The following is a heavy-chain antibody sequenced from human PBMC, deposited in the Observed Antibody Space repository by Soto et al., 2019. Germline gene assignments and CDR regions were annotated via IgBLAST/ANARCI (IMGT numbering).Heavy chain of an antibody. D-gene: IGHD1-26*01. Sequence: EVQLVESGGGLVQPGGSLRLSCAASGFTFSNYWMHWVRQAPGKGLMWVSRINPDGSRTTYADSVKGRFAISRDNAMNTPYLQMNKQRADDTSVYYCATVKLGSDDWFHPWRQGTLVTVSS. CDR2: INPDGSRT. V-gene: IGHV3-74*01. CDR1: GFTFSNYW. CDR3: ATVKLGSDDWFHP. J-gene: IGHJ5*02.